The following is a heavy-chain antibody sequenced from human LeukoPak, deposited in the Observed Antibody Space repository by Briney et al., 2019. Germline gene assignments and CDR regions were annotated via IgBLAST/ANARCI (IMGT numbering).Heavy chain of an antibody. Sequence: GGSLRLSCAASGFTFSSYAMSWVRQAPGKGLEWVSTISGTGGSTYYTDSVKDRFTISRDISGTTLYLQMNSLSAEDTAIYYCAKHGYSYGYFDYWGQGTLVTVSS. V-gene: IGHV3-23*01. CDR3: AKHGYSYGYFDY. J-gene: IGHJ4*02. CDR2: ISGTGGST. CDR1: GFTFSSYA. D-gene: IGHD5-18*01.